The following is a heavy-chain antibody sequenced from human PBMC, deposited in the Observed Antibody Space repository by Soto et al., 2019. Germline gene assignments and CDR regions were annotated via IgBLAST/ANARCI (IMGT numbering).Heavy chain of an antibody. V-gene: IGHV4-34*01. CDR2: INHSGST. J-gene: IGHJ4*02. CDR3: ARPSTVRGVTH. CDR1: GGSFSGYY. Sequence: QVQLQQWGAGLLKPSETLSLTCAVYGGSFSGYYWSWIRQPPGKGLEWIGEINHSGSTNYNPSLKSRVTISVDTSKNQFSLKLSSVTAADTAVYYCARPSTVRGVTHWGQGTLVTVSS. D-gene: IGHD3-10*01.